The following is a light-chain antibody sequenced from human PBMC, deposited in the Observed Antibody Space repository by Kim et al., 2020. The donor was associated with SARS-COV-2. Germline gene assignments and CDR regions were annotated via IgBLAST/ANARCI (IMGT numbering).Light chain of an antibody. CDR2: KAT. CDR3: QQYNSYSWT. V-gene: IGKV1-5*03. CDR1: ENIGNW. Sequence: DIQMTQSPSTLSASVGDRVTITCRASENIGNWLAWYQQKPGKAPKLLIYKATNLESGVPSRFSGSGSGTEFSLTISSLQTDDVAAYYCQQYNSYSWTFGQGTKVDIK. J-gene: IGKJ1*01.